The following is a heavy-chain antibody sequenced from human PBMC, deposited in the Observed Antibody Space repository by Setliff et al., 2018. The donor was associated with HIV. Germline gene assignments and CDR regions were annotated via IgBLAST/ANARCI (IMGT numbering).Heavy chain of an antibody. CDR2: ISYDGSNK. J-gene: IGHJ4*01. CDR1: GFTFSNSA. Sequence: GGSLRLSCAASGFTFSNSAMHWVRKAPGKGLGWVAGISYDGSNKYYTDSVKGRFTISRDNSKNTLYLQMNSLRAEDSAVYYCAREVAADGTYFDYWGQGALVTVSS. V-gene: IGHV3-30*04. D-gene: IGHD6-13*01. CDR3: AREVAADGTYFDY.